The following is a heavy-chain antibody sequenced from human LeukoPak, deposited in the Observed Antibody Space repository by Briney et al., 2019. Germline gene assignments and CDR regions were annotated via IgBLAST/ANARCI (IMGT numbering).Heavy chain of an antibody. CDR2: IRYDGSNK. D-gene: IGHD6-13*01. J-gene: IGHJ4*02. Sequence: GGSLRLSCAASGFTFSSYGMHWVRQAPGKGLEWVAFIRYDGSNKYYADSVKGRFTISRDNSKNTLYPQMNSLRAEDTAVYYCAKDRGYSSSWCDYWGQGTLVTVSS. CDR3: AKDRGYSSSWCDY. CDR1: GFTFSSYG. V-gene: IGHV3-30*02.